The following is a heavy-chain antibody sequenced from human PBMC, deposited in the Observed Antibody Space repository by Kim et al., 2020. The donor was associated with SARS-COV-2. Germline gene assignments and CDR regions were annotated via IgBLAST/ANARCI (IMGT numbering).Heavy chain of an antibody. Sequence: GGSLRLSCAASGFTFSSYSMHWVRQAPGKGLVWVSRINSDGSTTNYADSVKGRFSISRDNAKNTLYLQMNSLRADDTAVYHCAREDTSSNCCHYWGQGTLVTVSS. CDR1: GFTFSSYS. J-gene: IGHJ4*02. CDR2: INSDGSTT. V-gene: IGHV3-74*01. D-gene: IGHD2-2*01. CDR3: AREDTSSNCCHY.